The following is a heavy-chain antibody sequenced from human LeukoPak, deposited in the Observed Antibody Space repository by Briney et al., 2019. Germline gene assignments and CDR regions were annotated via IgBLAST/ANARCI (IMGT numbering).Heavy chain of an antibody. J-gene: IGHJ4*02. Sequence: PGGSLRLSCAASGFTVSNNYMAWVRQAPGKGLEWVSVIYGGGGTYYGDSARGRFTISRDNSQNTLYLQMNSLGAEDTAVYYCARAMVRGVLLPFDYWGQGTLVTVSS. D-gene: IGHD3-10*01. CDR3: ARAMVRGVLLPFDY. V-gene: IGHV3-53*05. CDR1: GFTVSNNY. CDR2: IYGGGGT.